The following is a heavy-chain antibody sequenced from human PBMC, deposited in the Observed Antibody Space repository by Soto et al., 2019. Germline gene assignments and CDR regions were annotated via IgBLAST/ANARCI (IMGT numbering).Heavy chain of an antibody. CDR3: ARDMASTGLNYYYYYMDV. Sequence: SETLSLTCTVSGGSISSGGYYWSWIRQHPGKGLEWIGYIYYSGSTYYNPSLKSRVTISVDTSKNQFSLKLSSVTAADTAVYYCARDMASTGLNYYYYYMDVWGKGTTVTVSS. J-gene: IGHJ6*03. CDR2: IYYSGST. D-gene: IGHD4-4*01. V-gene: IGHV4-31*03. CDR1: GGSISSGGYY.